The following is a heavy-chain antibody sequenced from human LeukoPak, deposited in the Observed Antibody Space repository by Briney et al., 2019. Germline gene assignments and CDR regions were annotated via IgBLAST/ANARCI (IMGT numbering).Heavy chain of an antibody. CDR2: ISSSSSYI. CDR1: GFTFSSYS. J-gene: IGHJ6*02. D-gene: IGHD3-9*01. V-gene: IGHV3-21*01. CDR3: ARGGYFVWLYGMDV. Sequence: PGGSLRLSCAASGFTFSSYSMNWVRQAPGKGLEWVSSISSSSSYIYYADSVKGRFTISRDNAKNSLYLQMSSLRAEDTAVYYCARGGYFVWLYGMDVWGQGTTVTVSS.